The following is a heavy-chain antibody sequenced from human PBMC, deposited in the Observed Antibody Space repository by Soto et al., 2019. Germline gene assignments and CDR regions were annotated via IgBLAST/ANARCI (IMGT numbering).Heavy chain of an antibody. J-gene: IGHJ6*02. V-gene: IGHV3-43*01. D-gene: IGHD3-10*01. CDR1: GFTFDDYT. Sequence: PGGSLRLSCAASGFTFDDYTMHWVRQAPGKGLEWVSLISWDGGSTYYADSVKGRFTISRDNSKNSLYLQMNSLRTEDTALYYCAKERFIGSGAMRPGDYYYYGMDVWGQGTTVTVSS. CDR3: AKERFIGSGAMRPGDYYYYGMDV. CDR2: ISWDGGST.